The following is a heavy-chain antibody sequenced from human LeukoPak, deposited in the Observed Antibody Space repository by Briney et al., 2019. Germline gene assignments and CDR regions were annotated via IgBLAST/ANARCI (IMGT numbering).Heavy chain of an antibody. CDR1: GGSFSGYY. V-gene: IGHV4-34*01. Sequence: SETLSLTCAVYGGSFSGYYWSWIRQPPGKGLEWIGEINHSGSTNYNPSLKSRVTISVDTSKNQFSLKLSSVTAADTAVYYCARGRGGLLWFGELRHYYGMDVWGQGTTVTVSS. J-gene: IGHJ6*02. D-gene: IGHD3-10*01. CDR3: ARGRGGLLWFGELRHYYGMDV. CDR2: INHSGST.